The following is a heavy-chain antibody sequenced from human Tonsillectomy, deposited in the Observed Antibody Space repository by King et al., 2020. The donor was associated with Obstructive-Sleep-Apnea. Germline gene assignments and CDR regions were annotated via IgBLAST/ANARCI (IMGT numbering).Heavy chain of an antibody. D-gene: IGHD3-16*01. Sequence: QLVQSGAEVKKPGESLRISCKGSGYTFIGYWIIWVRQMPGKGLEWMGRIDPSDSYTNYSPSFQGHVSISADKSISTAYVQWSSLKASDTAMYYCARHFGGSARFDDWGQGTLATVSA. V-gene: IGHV5-10-1*03. CDR2: IDPSDSYT. J-gene: IGHJ4*02. CDR3: ARHFGGSARFDD. CDR1: GYTFIGYW.